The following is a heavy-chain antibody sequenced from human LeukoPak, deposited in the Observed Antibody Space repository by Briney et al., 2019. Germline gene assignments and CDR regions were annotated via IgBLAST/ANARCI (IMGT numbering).Heavy chain of an antibody. CDR3: ARERYSYGAFDY. CDR2: ISYDGSNK. CDR1: GFTFSSYA. Sequence: GRSLRLSCAASGFTFSSYAMHWVRQAPGKGLEWVAVISYDGSNKYYADSVKGRFTISRDNSKNTLYLQMNSLRAEDTAVYYCARERYSYGAFDYWGQGTLVTVSS. D-gene: IGHD5-18*01. V-gene: IGHV3-30*04. J-gene: IGHJ4*02.